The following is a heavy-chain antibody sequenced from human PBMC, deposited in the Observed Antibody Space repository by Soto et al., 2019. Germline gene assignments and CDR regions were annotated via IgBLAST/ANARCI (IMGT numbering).Heavy chain of an antibody. CDR3: ARGRYCSGGSCYSEPFDY. J-gene: IGHJ4*02. D-gene: IGHD2-15*01. V-gene: IGHV4-31*03. Sequence: QVQLQESGPGLVKPSQTLSLTCTVSGGSISSGGYYWSWIRQHPGKGLEWIGYIYYSGTTYYNPSLKSRITISVDTCKNPFSLKLSSVTAAATAVYYCARGRYCSGGSCYSEPFDYWGQGTLVTVSS. CDR2: IYYSGTT. CDR1: GGSISSGGYY.